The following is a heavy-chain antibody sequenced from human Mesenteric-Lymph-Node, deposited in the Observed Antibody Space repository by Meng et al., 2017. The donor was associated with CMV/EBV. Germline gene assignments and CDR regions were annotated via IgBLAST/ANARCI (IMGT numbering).Heavy chain of an antibody. CDR1: GGSFSGYY. V-gene: IGHV4-34*01. Sequence: QLQLQQCGAGLLKPSETLSPTCAVYGGSFSGYYWSWIRQPPGKWLEWIGEINHSGVPNYNPSLKSRVTISLDRSKNQFSLKLSSVTAEDTAVYYCARGSDIPVNNYWGQGTLVTVSS. D-gene: IGHD2-15*01. CDR2: INHSGVP. CDR3: ARGSDIPVNNY. J-gene: IGHJ4*02.